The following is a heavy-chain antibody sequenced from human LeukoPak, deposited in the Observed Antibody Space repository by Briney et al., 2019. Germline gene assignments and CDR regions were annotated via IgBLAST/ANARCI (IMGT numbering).Heavy chain of an antibody. CDR3: ARGRGTTVVTN. CDR2: IYYSGRP. Sequence: PSETLSLTCTVSGGSLSSGGYYWSWIRQPPGEGLGWIGYIYYSGRPYYNPSLKSRVTIPVDTSKNHFSLKLSSVTAADTAVYYCARGRGTTVVTNWGQGTLVTVSS. J-gene: IGHJ4*02. CDR1: GGSLSSGGYY. D-gene: IGHD4-23*01. V-gene: IGHV4-30-4*01.